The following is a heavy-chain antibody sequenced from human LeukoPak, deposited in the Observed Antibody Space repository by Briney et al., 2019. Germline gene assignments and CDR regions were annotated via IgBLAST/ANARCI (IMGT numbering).Heavy chain of an antibody. J-gene: IGHJ4*02. V-gene: IGHV3-30*02. CDR2: IRYDGSNK. CDR3: AKDRITGYSSSWYEVVDY. Sequence: SGGSLRLSCAASGFTFSSYGMHWVRQAPGKGLEWVAFIRYDGSNKYYADSVKGRFTISRDNSKNTLYLQMNSLRTEDTAVYYCAKDRITGYSSSWYEVVDYWGQGTLVTVSS. D-gene: IGHD6-13*01. CDR1: GFTFSSYG.